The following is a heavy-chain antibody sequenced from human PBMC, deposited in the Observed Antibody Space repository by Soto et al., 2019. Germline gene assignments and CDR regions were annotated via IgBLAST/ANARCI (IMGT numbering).Heavy chain of an antibody. V-gene: IGHV3-11*05. CDR1: GFIFGDFY. Sequence: PGGSLRLSCAASGFIFGDFYMTWIRQAPGKGLEWVSEISTSSSYTNYADSVKGRFTVSRENANNTLYLEMNSLRAEDTAVYFCARDRDTYGHGFFHSWGQGALVTVSS. D-gene: IGHD5-18*01. CDR2: ISTSSSYT. J-gene: IGHJ4*02. CDR3: ARDRDTYGHGFFHS.